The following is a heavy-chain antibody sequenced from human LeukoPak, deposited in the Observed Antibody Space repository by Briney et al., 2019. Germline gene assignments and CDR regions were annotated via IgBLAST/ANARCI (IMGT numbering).Heavy chain of an antibody. CDR2: IYYSGST. D-gene: IGHD3-16*01. CDR3: AGGGDWKGDY. Sequence: SETLSLTCTVSGGSISSYYWSWTRQPPGKGLEWIGYIYYSGSTNYNPSLKSRVTISVDTSKNQFSLKLTSVTAADTAVYYCAGGGDWKGDYWGQGTLVTVSS. J-gene: IGHJ4*02. V-gene: IGHV4-59*01. CDR1: GGSISSYY.